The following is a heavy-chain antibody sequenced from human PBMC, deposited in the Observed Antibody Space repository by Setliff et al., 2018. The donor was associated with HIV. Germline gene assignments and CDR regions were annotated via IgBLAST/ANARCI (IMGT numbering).Heavy chain of an antibody. V-gene: IGHV4-34*01. CDR2: INHSGNT. J-gene: IGHJ4*02. CDR1: GGSFSGYY. Sequence: SETLSLTCIVYGGSFSGYYWSWIRQPPGKGLEWIGEINHSGNTNYNPSLKSRVTISVDTSKNQFTLNLNSVTAADTAVYYCATHCTSTSCYSAGLDYWGQGTLVTVSS. D-gene: IGHD2-2*01. CDR3: ATHCTSTSCYSAGLDY.